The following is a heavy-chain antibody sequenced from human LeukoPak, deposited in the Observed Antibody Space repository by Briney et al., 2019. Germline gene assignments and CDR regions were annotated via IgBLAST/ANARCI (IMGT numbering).Heavy chain of an antibody. Sequence: GGSLRLSCAASGFTFRSYGMSWVRQAPGKGLEWVSTISGSGGSRYHADSVKGRFTISRDDSKNTLYLQMNSLRAEDTAVYYCAKSDDSSGYWGSHFDYWGQGTLVTVSS. V-gene: IGHV3-23*01. J-gene: IGHJ4*02. D-gene: IGHD3-22*01. CDR1: GFTFRSYG. CDR3: AKSDDSSGYWGSHFDY. CDR2: ISGSGGSR.